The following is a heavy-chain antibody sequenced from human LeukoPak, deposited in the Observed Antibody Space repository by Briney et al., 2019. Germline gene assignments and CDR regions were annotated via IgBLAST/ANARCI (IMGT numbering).Heavy chain of an antibody. CDR2: IYYSGST. Sequence: PSEILSLTCTVSGGSISSYYWSWIRQPPGKGLEWIGYIYYSGSTNYNPSLKSRVTISVDTSKNQFSLKLSSVTAADTAVYYCARVFYYDSSGYYSDYYGMDVWGQGTTVTVSS. CDR3: ARVFYYDSSGYYSDYYGMDV. J-gene: IGHJ6*02. V-gene: IGHV4-59*01. D-gene: IGHD3-22*01. CDR1: GGSISSYY.